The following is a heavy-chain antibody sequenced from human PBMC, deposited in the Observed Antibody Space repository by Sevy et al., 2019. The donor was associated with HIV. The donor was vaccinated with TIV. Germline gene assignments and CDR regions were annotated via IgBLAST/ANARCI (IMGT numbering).Heavy chain of an antibody. D-gene: IGHD2-8*01. CDR1: GFTFSTYS. V-gene: IGHV3-33*08. Sequence: GGSLRLSCAASGFTFSTYSMNWVRQAPGKGLEWVAVIWYDGSNKYYADSVKGRFTISRDNSKNTLYLQMNSLRAEDTAVYYCARDRCTNGVCYGFDYWGQGTLVTVSS. CDR2: IWYDGSNK. CDR3: ARDRCTNGVCYGFDY. J-gene: IGHJ4*02.